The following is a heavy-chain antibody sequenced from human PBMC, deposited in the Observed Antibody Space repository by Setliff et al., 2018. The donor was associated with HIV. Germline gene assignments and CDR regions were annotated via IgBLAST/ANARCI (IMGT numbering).Heavy chain of an antibody. Sequence: GGSLRLSCAASGFTFDRYWMHWVRQAPGKGLVWVSRVNSDGSTKTYADSVKGRFTISRDNSKNTLYLQMNSLRAEDTAVYYCARGDRDSSGYFLFDYWGQGTLVTVSS. D-gene: IGHD3-22*01. J-gene: IGHJ4*02. CDR1: GFTFDRYW. CDR2: VNSDGSTK. CDR3: ARGDRDSSGYFLFDY. V-gene: IGHV3-74*01.